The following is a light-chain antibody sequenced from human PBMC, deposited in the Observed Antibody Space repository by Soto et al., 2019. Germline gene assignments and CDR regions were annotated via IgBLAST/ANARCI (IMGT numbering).Light chain of an antibody. CDR1: QTISIW. CDR3: LQYNSYPWT. J-gene: IGKJ1*01. CDR2: KAS. V-gene: IGKV1-5*03. Sequence: DIQMTQPPSTLSASVGDSVTITCRASQTISIWLAWYQQKPGKAPKLLIYKASDLGSGVPSTFSGSASGTEFTLTISSLQPDDFATYYCLQYNSYPWTFGQGTKVEI.